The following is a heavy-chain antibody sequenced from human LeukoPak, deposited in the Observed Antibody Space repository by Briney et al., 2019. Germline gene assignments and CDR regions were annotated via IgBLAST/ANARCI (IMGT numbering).Heavy chain of an antibody. CDR1: GGSFSGYY. D-gene: IGHD4-17*01. CDR2: INHSGSA. V-gene: IGHV4-34*01. Sequence: SETLSLTCAVYGGSFSGYYWSWIRQPPGKGLEWIGEINHSGSANYNPSLKSRVTISVDTSKNQFSLKLSSVTAADTAVYYCARAGRLRCPPYWGQGTLVTVSS. J-gene: IGHJ4*02. CDR3: ARAGRLRCPPY.